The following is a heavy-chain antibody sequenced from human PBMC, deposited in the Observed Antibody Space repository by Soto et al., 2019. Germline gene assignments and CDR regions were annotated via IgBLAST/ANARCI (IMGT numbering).Heavy chain of an antibody. CDR2: LSGSGSLS. Sequence: GGSLRLSCVVSGFTFNTFAMTWVRQAPGKGLEWVSALSGSGSLSYYADSVKGRFTISRDNSKNTLYVQMNSLRAEDTAVYYCAKVKTWTYLDFWGQGSLVTVSS. J-gene: IGHJ4*02. CDR1: GFTFNTFA. CDR3: AKVKTWTYLDF. D-gene: IGHD5-12*01. V-gene: IGHV3-23*01.